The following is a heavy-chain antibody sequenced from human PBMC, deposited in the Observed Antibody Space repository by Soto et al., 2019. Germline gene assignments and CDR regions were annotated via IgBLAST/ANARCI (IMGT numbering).Heavy chain of an antibody. CDR3: ARVHLKQQLAFDP. V-gene: IGHV4-4*02. D-gene: IGHD6-13*01. CDR1: SGSISSSNW. CDR2: IYHSGST. J-gene: IGHJ5*02. Sequence: QVQLQESGPGLVKPSGTLSLTCAVSSGSISSSNWWSWVRQPPGKGLEWIGEIYHSGSTNYNPSLKRRVTISVDKPKHQFSLKLSSVTAADTAVYYCARVHLKQQLAFDPWGQGTLVTVSS.